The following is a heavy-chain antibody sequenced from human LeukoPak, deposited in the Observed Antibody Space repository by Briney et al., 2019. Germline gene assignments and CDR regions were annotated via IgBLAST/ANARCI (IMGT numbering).Heavy chain of an antibody. CDR1: GFTFSSYW. CDR2: IKQDGSEK. J-gene: IGHJ4*02. Sequence: GGSLRLSCAASGFTFSSYWMSWVRQAPGMGLEWVANIKQDGSEKYYVDSVKGRFTISRDNAKNSPYLQMNSLRAEDTAVYYCARDVVVDSSGWYYWGQGTLVTVSS. CDR3: ARDVVVDSSGWYY. D-gene: IGHD6-19*01. V-gene: IGHV3-7*03.